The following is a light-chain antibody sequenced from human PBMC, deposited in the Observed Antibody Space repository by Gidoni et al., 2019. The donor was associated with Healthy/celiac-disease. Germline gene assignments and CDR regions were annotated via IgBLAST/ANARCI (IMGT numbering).Light chain of an antibody. Sequence: QSALTQPRSVSGSPGQSVTISCTGTRSDVGGYNYVSWYQQHPGKAPKLLIYDVSKRPSGVPDRFSGSKSGNTASLTISGLQDEDEADYYCCSYAGSYTYVLGTGTKVTVL. CDR2: DVS. J-gene: IGLJ1*01. V-gene: IGLV2-11*01. CDR3: CSYAGSYTYV. CDR1: RSDVGGYNY.